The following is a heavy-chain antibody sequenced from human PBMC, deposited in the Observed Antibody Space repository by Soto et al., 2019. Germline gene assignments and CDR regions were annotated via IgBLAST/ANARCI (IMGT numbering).Heavy chain of an antibody. D-gene: IGHD5-18*01. V-gene: IGHV1-24*01. CDR2: FDPEDGET. J-gene: IGHJ3*02. Sequence: ASVKVSCKVSGYTLTELSMHWVRQAPGKGLEWMGGFDPEDGETIYAQKFQGRVTMTEDTSTDTAYMELSSLRSEDTAVYYCSSLPERGYRYGFFAFDIWGQGTMVTVSS. CDR1: GYTLTELS. CDR3: SSLPERGYRYGFFAFDI.